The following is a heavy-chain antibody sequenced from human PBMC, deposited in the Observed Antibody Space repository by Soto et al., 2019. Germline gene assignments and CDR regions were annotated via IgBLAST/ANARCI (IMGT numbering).Heavy chain of an antibody. CDR1: GGSISSGGYS. V-gene: IGHV4-30-2*01. CDR2: IYHSGST. Sequence: QLQLQESGSGLVKPSQTLSLTCAVSGGSISSGGYSWSWIRQPPGKGLEWIGYIYHSGSTYYNPSLQTRGTKSVDRSNNQFSLKLSSVTAADTAVYYCARVWGSSSPIFDYWGQGTLVTVSS. D-gene: IGHD6-6*01. CDR3: ARVWGSSSPIFDY. J-gene: IGHJ4*02.